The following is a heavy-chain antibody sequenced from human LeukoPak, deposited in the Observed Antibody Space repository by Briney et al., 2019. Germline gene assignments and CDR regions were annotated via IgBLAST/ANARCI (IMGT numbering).Heavy chain of an antibody. V-gene: IGHV4-59*11. CDR3: ASRYYYDSSGYFDY. D-gene: IGHD3-22*01. CDR2: IYYSGST. J-gene: IGHJ4*02. Sequence: DPSETLSLTCTVSGGSISSHYWSWIRQPPGKGLEWIGYIYYSGSTNYNPSLKSRVTISVDTSKNQFSLKLSSVTAADTAVYYCASRYYYDSSGYFDYWGQGTLVTVSS. CDR1: GGSISSHY.